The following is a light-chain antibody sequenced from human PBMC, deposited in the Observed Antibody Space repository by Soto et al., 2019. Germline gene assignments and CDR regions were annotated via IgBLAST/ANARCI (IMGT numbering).Light chain of an antibody. CDR1: QSISSH. V-gene: IGKV1-39*01. CDR2: TAS. Sequence: DIQMTQSPSSLSASVVDTVTITFRARQSISSHLNWYQQKPGKAPNLLMYTASNLQSGVPSRFSGRGSGTDFTLTISSLQPEDFATYYCQQSYSTPISVGPGTRREIK. CDR3: QQSYSTPIS. J-gene: IGKJ5*01.